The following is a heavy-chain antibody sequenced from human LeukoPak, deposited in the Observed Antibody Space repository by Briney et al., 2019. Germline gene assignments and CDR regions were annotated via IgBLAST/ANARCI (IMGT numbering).Heavy chain of an antibody. D-gene: IGHD1-26*01. V-gene: IGHV3-48*01. CDR1: RFTFSNYG. CDR2: INSRSSTI. CDR3: AREVGTPQAFDI. J-gene: IGHJ3*02. Sequence: GGSLRLSCAASRFTFSNYGVNWVRQAPGKGLERVSYINSRSSTIYYADSVRGRFTISRDNAKNSLYLQMNSLKAEDTAIYYCAREVGTPQAFDIWGQGTMVTVSS.